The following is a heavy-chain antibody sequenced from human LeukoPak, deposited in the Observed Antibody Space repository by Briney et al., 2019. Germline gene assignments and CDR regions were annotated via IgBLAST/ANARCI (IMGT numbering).Heavy chain of an antibody. V-gene: IGHV3-48*01. CDR3: ARVRGGYYMDV. J-gene: IGHJ6*03. CDR2: ITSSSSST. CDR1: GFTFSSYS. Sequence: GGSLRLSCAASGFTFSSYSMNWVRQAPGKGLEWVSYITSSSSSTYYADSVKGLFTISRDNAKTSLYLQMNSLRAEDTAVYYCARVRGGYYMDVWGKGATVTVSS. D-gene: IGHD3-10*01.